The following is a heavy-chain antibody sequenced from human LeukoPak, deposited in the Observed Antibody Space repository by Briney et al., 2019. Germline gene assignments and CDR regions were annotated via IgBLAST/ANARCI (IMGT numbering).Heavy chain of an antibody. CDR3: ARDHYDSSGYYYGFHYGMDV. Sequence: PGRSLRLSCAASGFTFSSYGMHWVRQAPGKGLEWVAFISYDGSNKYYVDSVKGRFTISRDNSKNTLYLQMNSLRAEDTAVYYCARDHYDSSGYYYGFHYGMDVWGQGTTVTVSS. CDR2: ISYDGSNK. D-gene: IGHD3-22*01. J-gene: IGHJ6*02. V-gene: IGHV3-30*03. CDR1: GFTFSSYG.